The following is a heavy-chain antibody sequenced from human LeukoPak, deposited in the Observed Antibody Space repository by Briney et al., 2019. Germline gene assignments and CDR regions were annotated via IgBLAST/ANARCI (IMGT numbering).Heavy chain of an antibody. Sequence: GGSLRLSCAASGFRFSSYAMSWVRQAPGKGLEWVSAISGSGVSTYYADSVKGRFTVSRDNSKNTLYLQMNSLRAEDTAVYYCARGPIYSSSSREAFDIWGQGTMVTVSS. CDR1: GFRFSSYA. V-gene: IGHV3-23*01. J-gene: IGHJ3*02. D-gene: IGHD6-13*01. CDR2: ISGSGVST. CDR3: ARGPIYSSSSREAFDI.